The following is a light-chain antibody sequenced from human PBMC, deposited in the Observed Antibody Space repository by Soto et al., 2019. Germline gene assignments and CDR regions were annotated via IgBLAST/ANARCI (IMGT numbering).Light chain of an antibody. J-gene: IGLJ1*01. Sequence: QSVLTQPASVSGSPGQSITISCTGTSSDVGGYNYVSWYQQHPGKAPKLIIYDVSNRPSGVSDRFSGSKSGNTASLTISGLQAEDEADYYCNSYAGSSTDVFGTGTKLTVL. CDR3: NSYAGSSTDV. V-gene: IGLV2-14*01. CDR1: SSDVGGYNY. CDR2: DVS.